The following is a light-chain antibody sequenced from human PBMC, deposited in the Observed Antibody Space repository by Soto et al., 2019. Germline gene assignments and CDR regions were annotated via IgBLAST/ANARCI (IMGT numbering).Light chain of an antibody. CDR3: QQRSSWPT. J-gene: IGKJ1*01. CDR2: DAS. Sequence: VLTQSPATLSLSPGERATLSCRASQSVSSQLAWYQQNTGQAPRLFIYDASKRATGVPGRFSGSGSGTDFTLTISSLEPDDVAVYYCQQRSSWPTFGQGTRVEIK. CDR1: QSVSSQ. V-gene: IGKV3-11*01.